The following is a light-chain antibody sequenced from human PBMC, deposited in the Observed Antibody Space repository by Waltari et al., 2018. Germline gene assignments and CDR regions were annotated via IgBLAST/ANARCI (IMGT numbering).Light chain of an antibody. J-gene: IGKJ1*01. CDR2: GAS. CDR3: QHYVRLPAT. CDR1: QSVRAA. V-gene: IGKV3-20*01. Sequence: SCKASQSVRAALTGYQQKAGPAPRPLIDGASSRATGIPDRFSDSGSGTDFSLTISRLEPEDFAVYYCQHYVRLPATFGQWTKVEI.